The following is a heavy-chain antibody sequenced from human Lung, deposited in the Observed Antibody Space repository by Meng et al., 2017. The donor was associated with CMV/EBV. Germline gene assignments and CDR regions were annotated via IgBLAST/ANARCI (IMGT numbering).Heavy chain of an antibody. V-gene: IGHV3-7*01. CDR3: ARDRLVTTFYYFYGMDV. J-gene: IGHJ6*02. CDR1: GFTFRTYW. Sequence: GGSXRLXCAASGFTFRTYWMTWVRQVPGKGLEWVANIKQDGSEKYYVDSVKGRFTISRDNTKNSVFLQMNSLRAEDTAVYYCARDRLVTTFYYFYGMDVWXQGTTVTVSS. D-gene: IGHD2-21*02. CDR2: IKQDGSEK.